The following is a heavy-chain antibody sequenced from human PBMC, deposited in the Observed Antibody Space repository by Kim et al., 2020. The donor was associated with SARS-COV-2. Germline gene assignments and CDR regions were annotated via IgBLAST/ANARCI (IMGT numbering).Heavy chain of an antibody. CDR2: ISGSGGST. J-gene: IGHJ3*02. CDR3: AKDRGSIVVVIAIFLAAFDI. D-gene: IGHD2-21*01. V-gene: IGHV3-23*01. CDR1: GFTFSSYA. Sequence: GGSLRLSCAASGFTFSSYAMSWVRQAPGKGLEWVSAISGSGGSTYYADSVKGLFTISRDNSKNTLYLQMNSLRAEDTAVYYCAKDRGSIVVVIAIFLAAFDIWGQGTMVTVSS.